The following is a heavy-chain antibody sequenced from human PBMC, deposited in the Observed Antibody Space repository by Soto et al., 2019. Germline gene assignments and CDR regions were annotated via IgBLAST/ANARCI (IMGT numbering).Heavy chain of an antibody. J-gene: IGHJ5*02. D-gene: IGHD6-19*01. Sequence: PSETLSLTCTVSGGSISSYYWSWIRQPPGKGLEWIGYIYYSGSTNYNPSLKSRVTISVDTSKNQFSLKLSSVTAADTAVYYCESQPPSEAGAWGQGTLVTVSS. CDR2: IYYSGST. V-gene: IGHV4-59*08. CDR3: ESQPPSEAGA. CDR1: GGSISSYY.